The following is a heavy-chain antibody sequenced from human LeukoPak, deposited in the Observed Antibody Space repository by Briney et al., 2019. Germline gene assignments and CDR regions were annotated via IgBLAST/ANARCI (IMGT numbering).Heavy chain of an antibody. CDR2: ISGSSSTI. J-gene: IGHJ3*02. CDR1: GFTFSSYS. CDR3: ATLDAFDI. Sequence: GGSLRLSCAASGFTFSSYSMNWARQAPGKGLEWVSYISGSSSTIYYADSVKGRFTISRDNAKNSLYLQMNTLRAEDTAVYYCATLDAFDIWGQGTMVTVSS. V-gene: IGHV3-48*04.